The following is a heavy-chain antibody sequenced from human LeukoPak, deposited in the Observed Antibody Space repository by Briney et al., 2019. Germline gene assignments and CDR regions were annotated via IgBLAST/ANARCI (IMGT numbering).Heavy chain of an antibody. CDR2: IIPIFGTA. D-gene: IGHD3-22*01. V-gene: IGHV1-69*13. Sequence: ASVKVSCKASGGTFSSYAISWVRQAPGQGLEWMGGIIPIFGTANYAQKFQGRVTITADESTSTAYMELSSLRSEDTAVYYCARDRWDYYDSSGSPFVYYYGMDVWGQGTTVTVSS. CDR3: ARDRWDYYDSSGSPFVYYYGMDV. CDR1: GGTFSSYA. J-gene: IGHJ6*02.